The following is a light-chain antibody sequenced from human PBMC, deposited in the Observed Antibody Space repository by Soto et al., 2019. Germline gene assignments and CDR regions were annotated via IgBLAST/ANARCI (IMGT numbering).Light chain of an antibody. V-gene: IGLV2-23*01. CDR1: GSDVRTYNL. CDR3: CSYAGDKTYV. J-gene: IGLJ1*01. Sequence: QSALTQPASVSGSPGQSITISCTVTGSDVRTYNLVSWYQQHPGKVPKLIIYEASKRPSGVSNRFSGSQPGNTASLTVSGLQAEGEADYYCCSYAGDKTYVFGSGTKLTVL. CDR2: EAS.